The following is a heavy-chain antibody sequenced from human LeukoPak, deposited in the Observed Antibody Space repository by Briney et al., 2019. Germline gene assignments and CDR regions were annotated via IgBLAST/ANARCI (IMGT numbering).Heavy chain of an antibody. J-gene: IGHJ6*04. D-gene: IGHD3-10*02. V-gene: IGHV3-48*03. CDR1: GITFSSYE. CDR2: ISSSGSTI. CDR3: AELGITMIGGV. Sequence: GGSLRLSCAASGITFSSYEMNWVRQAPGKGLEWVSYISSSGSTIYYADSVKGRFTISRDNAKNSLYLQMNSLRAEDTAVYYCAELGITMIGGVWGKGTTVTISS.